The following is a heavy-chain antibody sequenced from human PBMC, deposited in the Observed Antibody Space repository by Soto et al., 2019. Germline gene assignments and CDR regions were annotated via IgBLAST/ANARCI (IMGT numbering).Heavy chain of an antibody. D-gene: IGHD5-18*01. CDR3: ARGLRWKQRHFDL. J-gene: IGHJ2*01. CDR2: INHSGDT. V-gene: IGHV4-34*01. Sequence: QVQLQQWGAGLLKPSETLSLTCAGYGGSFSGYYWSWIRQPPGKGLEWTGEINHSGDTNYNPSLKSRVTISIDTSKNQFSLILSSVTAADTAVYYCARGLRWKQRHFDLWGRGTLVTVSS. CDR1: GGSFSGYY.